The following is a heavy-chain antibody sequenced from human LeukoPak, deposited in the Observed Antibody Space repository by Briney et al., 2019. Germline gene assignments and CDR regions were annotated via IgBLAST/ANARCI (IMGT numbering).Heavy chain of an antibody. CDR2: IGTSSTTI. CDR1: GFTFSSYT. Sequence: GGSLRLSCAASGFTFSSYTMNWVRQPPGKGLEWVSNIGTSSTTIYYADSVKGRFTISRDNAKNSLYLQMNSLRADDTAVYYCATTGRAVVTDYYYYYYMDVWGKGTTVTVSS. J-gene: IGHJ6*03. CDR3: ATTGRAVVTDYYYYYYMDV. V-gene: IGHV3-48*01. D-gene: IGHD4-23*01.